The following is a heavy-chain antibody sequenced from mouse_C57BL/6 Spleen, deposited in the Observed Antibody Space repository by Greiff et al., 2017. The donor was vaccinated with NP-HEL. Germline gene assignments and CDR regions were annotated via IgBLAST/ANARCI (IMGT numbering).Heavy chain of an antibody. Sequence: VQVVESGAELVKPGASVKLSCKASGYTFTSYWMHWVKQRPGQGLEWIGMIHPNSGSTNYNEKFKSKATLTVDKSSSTAYMQLSSLTSEDSAVYYCARGDYYAMDYWGQGTSVTVSS. V-gene: IGHV1-64*01. CDR1: GYTFTSYW. J-gene: IGHJ4*01. CDR3: ARGDYYAMDY. CDR2: IHPNSGST.